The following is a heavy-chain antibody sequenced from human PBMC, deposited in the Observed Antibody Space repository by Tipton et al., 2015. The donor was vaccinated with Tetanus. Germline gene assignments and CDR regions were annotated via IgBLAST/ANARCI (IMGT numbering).Heavy chain of an antibody. Sequence: QLVQSGAEVKKPGASVKVSCKASGYTFTNYYMHWVRQAPGQGLEWMGVINPSAGTTRYEQKFQGRVIMTRDTSTTPVYMELNSLRSEDRAVFYCARSYDFYDSTGYTDDGMDVWGQGTSVTVSS. CDR2: INPSAGTT. J-gene: IGHJ6*02. CDR1: GYTFTNYY. D-gene: IGHD3-22*01. V-gene: IGHV1-46*01. CDR3: ARSYDFYDSTGYTDDGMDV.